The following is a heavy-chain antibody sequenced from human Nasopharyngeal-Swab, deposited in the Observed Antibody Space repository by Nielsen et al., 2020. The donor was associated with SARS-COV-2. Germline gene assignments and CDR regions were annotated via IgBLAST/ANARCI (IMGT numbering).Heavy chain of an antibody. CDR1: GYRFTSYW. D-gene: IGHD3-10*01. CDR2: IYPGDSDT. J-gene: IGHJ4*02. V-gene: IGHV5-51*01. Sequence: GESLKISCKGSGYRFTSYWIGWVRQLPGKGLEWMGIIYPGDSDTRYSPSFQGQVTISADKSISTAYLQWSSLKASDTAMYYCARPISDVWFGEFTPLFDYWGQGTLVTVSS. CDR3: ARPISDVWFGEFTPLFDY.